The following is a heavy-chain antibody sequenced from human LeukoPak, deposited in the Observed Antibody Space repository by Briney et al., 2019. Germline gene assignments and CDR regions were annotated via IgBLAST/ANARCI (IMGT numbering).Heavy chain of an antibody. V-gene: IGHV3-23*01. J-gene: IGHJ4*02. CDR2: ISGSGGST. D-gene: IGHD6-19*01. CDR3: AKGHSSGWSPTQLEQGYFDY. Sequence: PGGSLRLSCAASGFTFSSYAMSWVRQAPGKGLEWVSAISGSGGSTYYADSVKGRFTISRDDSKNTLYLQMNSLRAEDTAVYYCAKGHSSGWSPTQLEQGYFDYWGQGTLVTVPS. CDR1: GFTFSSYA.